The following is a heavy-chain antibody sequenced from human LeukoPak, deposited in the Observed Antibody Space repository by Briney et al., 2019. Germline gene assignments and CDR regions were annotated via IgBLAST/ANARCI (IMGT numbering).Heavy chain of an antibody. V-gene: IGHV4-30-2*01. D-gene: IGHD6-19*01. CDR1: GGSISSGGYY. J-gene: IGHJ4*02. CDR3: ARWVSAGYSSGWTRSG. Sequence: PSETLSLTCTVSGGSISSGGYYWSWIRQPPGKGLEWIGYIYHSGSTYYNPSLKSRVTISVDRSKNQFSLKLSSVTAADTAVYYCARWVSAGYSSGWTRSGWGQGTLVTVSS. CDR2: IYHSGST.